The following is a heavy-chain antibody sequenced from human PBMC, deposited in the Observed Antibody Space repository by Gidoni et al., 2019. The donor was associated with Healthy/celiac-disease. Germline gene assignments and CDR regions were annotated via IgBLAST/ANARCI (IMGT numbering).Heavy chain of an antibody. Sequence: QVQLVESGGGVVQPGRSLRLYCAASGFTFSSYGMHWVRQAPGKGLEWVAVISYDGSNKYYADSVKGRFTISRDNSKNTLYLQMNSLRAEDTAVYYCAKSNWNYVGYYYYYYYMDVWGKGTTVTVSS. CDR3: AKSNWNYVGYYYYYYYMDV. J-gene: IGHJ6*03. D-gene: IGHD1-7*01. CDR2: ISYDGSNK. V-gene: IGHV3-30*18. CDR1: GFTFSSYG.